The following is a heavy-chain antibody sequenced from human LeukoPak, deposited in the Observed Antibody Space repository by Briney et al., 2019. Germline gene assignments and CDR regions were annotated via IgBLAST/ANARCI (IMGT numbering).Heavy chain of an antibody. D-gene: IGHD6-13*01. CDR3: ARGGCAAAGCGMDV. V-gene: IGHV3-48*04. CDR1: GFTFSDSW. Sequence: GGSLRLSCAASGFTFSDSWMNWVRQAPGKGLEWVSYISSSGSTIYYADSVKGRFTISRDNAKNSLYLQMNSLRAEDTAIYYCARGGCAAAGCGMDVWGQGTTVTVSS. CDR2: ISSSGSTI. J-gene: IGHJ6*02.